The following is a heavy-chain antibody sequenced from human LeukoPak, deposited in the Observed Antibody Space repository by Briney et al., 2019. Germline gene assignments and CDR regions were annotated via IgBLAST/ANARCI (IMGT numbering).Heavy chain of an antibody. Sequence: GGSLRLSCAASGFTFSSYSMNWVRQAPGKGLEWVSSISSSSSYIYYADSVKGRFTISRDNAKNSLYLQMNSLRAEDTAVYYCARDSMVRGVITLLAYWGQGTLVTVSS. CDR2: ISSSSSYI. J-gene: IGHJ4*02. D-gene: IGHD3-10*01. CDR1: GFTFSSYS. CDR3: ARDSMVRGVITLLAY. V-gene: IGHV3-21*01.